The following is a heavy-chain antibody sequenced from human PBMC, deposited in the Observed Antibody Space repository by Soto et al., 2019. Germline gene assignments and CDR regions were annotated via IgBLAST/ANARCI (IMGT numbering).Heavy chain of an antibody. CDR1: GYIFTSND. D-gene: IGHD3-10*01. CDR2: IRVRNGDT. Sequence: QVQFVQSGAEVKEPGDSVKVSCRASGYIFTSNDITWVRQAPGQGLEWMGWIRVRNGDTHYAPKFRGRLTVTRDTFMSTADMELRSLRSDETAVYYCARESRTLVDRVIGPGEYWGQGTLVTVSS. V-gene: IGHV1-18*01. CDR3: ARESRTLVDRVIGPGEY. J-gene: IGHJ4*02.